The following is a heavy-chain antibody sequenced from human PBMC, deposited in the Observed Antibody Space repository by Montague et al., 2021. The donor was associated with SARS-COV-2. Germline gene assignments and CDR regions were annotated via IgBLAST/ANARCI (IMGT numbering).Heavy chain of an antibody. Sequence: SETLSLTCTVSGGSISSSSYYWGWIRQPPGKGLEWIGSIYYSGSTYYXPSLKSRVTISVDTSKDQFSLKLNSVTAADTAVYYCARDLWVWLSVEGSFDYWGQGTLVTVSP. J-gene: IGHJ4*02. V-gene: IGHV4-39*07. CDR3: ARDLWVWLSVEGSFDY. CDR2: IYYSGST. D-gene: IGHD5-12*01. CDR1: GGSISSSSYY.